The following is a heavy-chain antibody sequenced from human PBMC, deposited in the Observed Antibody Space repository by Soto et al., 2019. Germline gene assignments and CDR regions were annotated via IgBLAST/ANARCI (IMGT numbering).Heavy chain of an antibody. CDR2: ISSSSSTI. Sequence: EVQLVESGGGLVQPGGSLRLSCAASGFTFSSYSMNWVRQAPGKGLEWVSYISSSSSTIYYADSVKGRFTISRDNAKNSLYRQMNSLRDEDTAVYYCASRYGVELYYYGMDVWGQGTTVTVSS. V-gene: IGHV3-48*02. CDR3: ASRYGVELYYYGMDV. D-gene: IGHD3-3*01. J-gene: IGHJ6*02. CDR1: GFTFSSYS.